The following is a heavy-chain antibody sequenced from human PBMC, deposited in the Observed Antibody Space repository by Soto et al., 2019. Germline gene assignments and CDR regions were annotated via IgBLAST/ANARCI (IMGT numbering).Heavy chain of an antibody. J-gene: IGHJ4*02. V-gene: IGHV3-21*01. CDR3: GRDGYWSGGSCDSDY. CDR1: GFTFSTYS. D-gene: IGHD2-15*01. CDR2: ISSSSSYI. Sequence: EVQLVESGGGLVKPGGSLRLSCAASGFTFSTYSMSWVRQAPGKGLEWVSSISSSSSYIYYADSVKGRFTISRDNVKNSLSLQMNSLRAEDTAVYYCGRDGYWSGGSCDSDYWGQGTLVTVSS.